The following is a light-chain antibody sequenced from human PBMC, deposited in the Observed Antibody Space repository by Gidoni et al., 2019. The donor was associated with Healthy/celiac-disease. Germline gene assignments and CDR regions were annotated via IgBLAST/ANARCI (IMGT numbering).Light chain of an antibody. J-gene: IGKJ3*01. CDR3: QQSYSTLFT. V-gene: IGKV1-39*01. CDR2: AAS. Sequence: DIQMTHSPSSLSASVGDRVTIPCRASQSISSYLNLYQQKPGKAPKLLIYAASSLQSGVPSRFSGSGAGTDFTLTISSLQPEDFATYYCQQSYSTLFTFGPGTKVDIK. CDR1: QSISSY.